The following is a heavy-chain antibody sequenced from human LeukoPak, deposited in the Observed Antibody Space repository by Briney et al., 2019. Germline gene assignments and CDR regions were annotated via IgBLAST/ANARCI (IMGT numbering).Heavy chain of an antibody. V-gene: IGHV1-69*13. Sequence: SVKVSCKASGGTFSSYAISWVRQAPGQGLEWMGGISAIFGTTNYAQKVQGRVTITADESTSTAYMELSSLRSEDTAVYYCARDFTIFGVGDYWGQGTLVTVSS. J-gene: IGHJ4*02. D-gene: IGHD3-3*01. CDR1: GGTFSSYA. CDR2: ISAIFGTT. CDR3: ARDFTIFGVGDY.